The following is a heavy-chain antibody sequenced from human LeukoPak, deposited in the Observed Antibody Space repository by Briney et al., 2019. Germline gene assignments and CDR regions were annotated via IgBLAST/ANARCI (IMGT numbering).Heavy chain of an antibody. CDR2: ISGSGGST. D-gene: IGHD3-16*01. J-gene: IGHJ5*02. Sequence: QTGGSLRLSCSASGFTFSTYAMHWVRQAPGKGLEWVSAISGSGGSTYYADSVKGRFTISRDNSKNTPYLQMNSLRAEDTAVYYCAKGDAYSWGQGTLVTVSS. V-gene: IGHV3-23*01. CDR3: AKGDAYS. CDR1: GFTFSTYA.